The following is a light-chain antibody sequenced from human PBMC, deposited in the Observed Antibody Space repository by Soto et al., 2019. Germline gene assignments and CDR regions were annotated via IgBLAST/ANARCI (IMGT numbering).Light chain of an antibody. Sequence: QPVLTQPPSVSAAPGQKVSISCSGSSSNIGKNYVSWYQQFPGTAPKLLIYDNDKRPSGIPDRFSGSKSGTSATLGITGLQTGDEADYYCATWDSSLSAGVFGGGTKVTVL. CDR3: ATWDSSLSAGV. J-gene: IGLJ3*02. V-gene: IGLV1-51*01. CDR1: SSNIGKNY. CDR2: DND.